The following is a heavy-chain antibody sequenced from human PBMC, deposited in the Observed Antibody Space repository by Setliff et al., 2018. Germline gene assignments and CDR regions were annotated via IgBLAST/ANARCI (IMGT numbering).Heavy chain of an antibody. CDR1: GFPFIPAW. CDR3: ATDSGSSRLYNFWSGYSPN. D-gene: IGHD3-3*01. CDR2: IKSKGDGETT. V-gene: IGHV3-15*01. J-gene: IGHJ4*02. Sequence: GGSLRLSCVASGFPFIPAWMTWVRQAPGKGLEWVGRIKSKGDGETTDYAAPVKGRFTISRDDSKNTIYLQIDSLKTDDTAVYYCATDSGSSRLYNFWSGYSPNWGQGTLVTVSS.